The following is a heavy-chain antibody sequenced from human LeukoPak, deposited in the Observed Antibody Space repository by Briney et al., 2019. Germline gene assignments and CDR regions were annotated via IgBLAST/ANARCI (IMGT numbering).Heavy chain of an antibody. D-gene: IGHD3-22*01. V-gene: IGHV4-39*01. Sequence: SETLSLTCTVPGGSISSSSYYWGWIRQPPGKGLEWIGSIYYSGSTYYNPSLKSRVTISVDTSKNQFSLKLSSVTAADTAVYYCDGGDSSGYSFDPVFDYWGQGTLVTVSS. CDR2: IYYSGST. CDR1: GGSISSSSYY. J-gene: IGHJ4*02. CDR3: DGGDSSGYSFDPVFDY.